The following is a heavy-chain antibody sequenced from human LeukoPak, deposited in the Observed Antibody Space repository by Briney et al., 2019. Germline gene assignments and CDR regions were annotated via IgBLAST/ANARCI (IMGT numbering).Heavy chain of an antibody. J-gene: IGHJ4*02. CDR1: GFTFSNAW. Sequence: GGSLRLSCAASGFTFSNAWMSWVRQAPGKGLEWVGRIKSKTDGGTTDHAAPVKGRFTISRDDSKNTLYLQMNSLKTEDTAVYYCTTTAVADLGFDYWGQGTLVTVSS. CDR2: IKSKTDGGTT. CDR3: TTTAVADLGFDY. V-gene: IGHV3-15*01. D-gene: IGHD6-19*01.